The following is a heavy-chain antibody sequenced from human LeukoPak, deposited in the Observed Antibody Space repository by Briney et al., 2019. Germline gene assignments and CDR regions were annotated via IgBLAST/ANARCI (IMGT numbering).Heavy chain of an antibody. CDR3: ARGSVVVVTAILSLGY. Sequence: ASVKVSCKASGYTFTSYYMHWVRQAPGQGLEWMGIINPSGGSTSYAQKFQCRVTMTRDTSTSTVYMELSSLRSEDTAVYYCARGSVVVVTAILSLGYWGQGTLVTVSS. J-gene: IGHJ4*02. CDR2: INPSGGST. V-gene: IGHV1-46*01. D-gene: IGHD2-21*02. CDR1: GYTFTSYY.